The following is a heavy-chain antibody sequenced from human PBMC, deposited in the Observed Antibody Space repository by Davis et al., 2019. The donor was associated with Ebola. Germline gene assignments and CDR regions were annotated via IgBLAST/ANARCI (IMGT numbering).Heavy chain of an antibody. CDR3: ARGNTVTSYYYYGMDV. V-gene: IGHV3-11*01. CDR2: ISSSGSTI. J-gene: IGHJ6*02. D-gene: IGHD4-17*01. CDR1: GFTFSDYY. Sequence: PGGSLRLSCAASGFTFSDYYMSWIRQAPGKGLEWVSYISSSGSTIYYADSVKGRFTISRDNAKNSLYLQMNSLRAEDTAVYYCARGNTVTSYYYYGMDVWGQGTTVTVSS.